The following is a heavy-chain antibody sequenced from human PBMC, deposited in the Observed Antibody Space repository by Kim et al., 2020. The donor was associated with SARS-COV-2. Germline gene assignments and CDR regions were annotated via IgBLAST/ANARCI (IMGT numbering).Heavy chain of an antibody. CDR3: ARVALGSSSWYWVDP. J-gene: IGHJ5*02. Sequence: GGSLRLSCAASGFTFSDYYMSWIRQAPGKGLEWLSYISSVTNYTNYADSVVGRFTISRDNAKNSLFLQMHSLRAEATAVYYCARVALGSSSWYWVDPWV. V-gene: IGHV3-11*05. D-gene: IGHD6-13*01. CDR1: GFTFSDYY. CDR2: ISSVTNYT.